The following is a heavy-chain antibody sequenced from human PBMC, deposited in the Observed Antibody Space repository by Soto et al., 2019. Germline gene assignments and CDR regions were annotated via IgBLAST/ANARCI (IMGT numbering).Heavy chain of an antibody. CDR1: GGTFSSYA. Sequence: SVKVSCKASGGTFSSYAISWVRQAPGQGLEWMGGIIPIFGTANYAQKFQGRVTITADESTSTAYMELSSLRSEDTAVYYCAGGVTYYYGSGSYPEYYYYYCGMDVWGQGTTVTVSS. CDR2: IIPIFGTA. V-gene: IGHV1-69*01. CDR3: AGGVTYYYGSGSYPEYYYYYCGMDV. D-gene: IGHD3-10*01. J-gene: IGHJ6*02.